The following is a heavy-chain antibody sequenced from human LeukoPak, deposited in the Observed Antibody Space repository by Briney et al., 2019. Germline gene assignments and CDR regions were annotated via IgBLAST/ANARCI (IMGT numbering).Heavy chain of an antibody. CDR3: AREDTAMVPTYHFDY. Sequence: SSVKVSCKASGGTFSSYAISWVRQAPGQGLEWMGRIIPIFGTANYAQKFQGRVTITTDESTSTAYMELSSLRSEDTAVYYCAREDTAMVPTYHFDYWGQGTLVTVSS. J-gene: IGHJ4*02. CDR1: GGTFSSYA. D-gene: IGHD5-18*01. V-gene: IGHV1-69*05. CDR2: IIPIFGTA.